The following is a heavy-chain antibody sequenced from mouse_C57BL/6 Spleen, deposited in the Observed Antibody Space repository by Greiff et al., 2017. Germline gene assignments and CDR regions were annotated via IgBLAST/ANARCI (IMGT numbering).Heavy chain of an antibody. CDR3: ARDEDYYGSSYYYAMDY. Sequence: QVQLQQSDAELVKPGASVKISCKVSGYTFTDHTIHWMKQRPEQGLEWIGYIYPRDGSTKYNEKFKGKATLTADKSSSTAYMQLNSLTSEDSAVYFCARDEDYYGSSYYYAMDYWGQGTSVTVSS. D-gene: IGHD1-1*01. J-gene: IGHJ4*01. CDR2: IYPRDGST. V-gene: IGHV1-78*01. CDR1: GYTFTDHT.